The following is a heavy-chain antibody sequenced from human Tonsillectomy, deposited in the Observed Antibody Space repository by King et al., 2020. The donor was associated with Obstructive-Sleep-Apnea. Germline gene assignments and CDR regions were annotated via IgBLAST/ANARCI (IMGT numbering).Heavy chain of an antibody. CDR2: IWYDGSNK. CDR3: AKDCGDFWSGKYYYGMDV. V-gene: IGHV3-33*06. CDR1: GFTFSSYG. J-gene: IGHJ6*02. D-gene: IGHD3-3*01. Sequence: QLLQSGGGVVQPGRSLRLSCAASGFTFSSYGMHWVRQAPGKGLEWVAVIWYDGSNKYYADSVKGRFTISRDNSKNTLYLQMNSLRAEDTAVYYCAKDCGDFWSGKYYYGMDVWGQGTTVTVSS.